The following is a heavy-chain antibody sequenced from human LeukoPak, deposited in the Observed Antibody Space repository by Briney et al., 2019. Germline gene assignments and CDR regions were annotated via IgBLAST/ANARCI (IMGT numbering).Heavy chain of an antibody. CDR1: GFSFSRHS. V-gene: IGHV3-21*01. Sequence: GGSLRLSCVASGFSFSRHSMNWVRQAPGKGLEWVSSISSGSAYIYYADSVKGRFTISRDNAKNSLYLQMNTLRAEDSAVYYCARVAAVAGRRFFHYYLDVWGEGTTVTVSS. J-gene: IGHJ6*03. CDR3: ARVAAVAGRRFFHYYLDV. D-gene: IGHD6-19*01. CDR2: ISSGSAYI.